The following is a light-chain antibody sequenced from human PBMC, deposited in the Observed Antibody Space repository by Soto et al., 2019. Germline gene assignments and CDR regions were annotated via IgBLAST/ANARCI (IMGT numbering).Light chain of an antibody. J-gene: IGKJ1*01. CDR2: GAS. Sequence: EIVLTQSPCTLSLYPGERATLSCRASQSVSSSYLAWYQQKPGQAPRLLIYGASSRATGIPDRFSGSGSGTDFTLTISRLEPEDFAVYYCQQYGSSPGTFGQGTKVDIK. CDR3: QQYGSSPGT. CDR1: QSVSSSY. V-gene: IGKV3-20*01.